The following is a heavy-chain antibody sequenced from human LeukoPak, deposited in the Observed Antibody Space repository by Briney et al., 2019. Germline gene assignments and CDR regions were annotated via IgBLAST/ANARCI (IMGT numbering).Heavy chain of an antibody. CDR1: GGSISSYY. D-gene: IGHD4-17*01. CDR3: ARHGKMTTVTTQAFDI. CDR2: IYYSGST. J-gene: IGHJ3*02. V-gene: IGHV4-59*08. Sequence: SETLSLTCTVSGGSISSYYWSWIRQPPGKGPEWIGYIYYSGSTNYNPSLKSRVTISVDTSKNQFSLKLSSVTAADTAVYYCARHGKMTTVTTQAFDIWGQGTMVTVSS.